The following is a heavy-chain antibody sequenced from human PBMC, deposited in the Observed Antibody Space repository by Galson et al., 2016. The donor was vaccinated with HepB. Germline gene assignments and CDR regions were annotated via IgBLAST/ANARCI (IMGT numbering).Heavy chain of an antibody. D-gene: IGHD2-21*02. CDR1: GFAFTDRG. J-gene: IGHJ4*02. CDR2: IWYDGSIK. V-gene: IGHV3-33*03. Sequence: SLRLSCAASGFAFTDRGFHWVRQAPGKGLEWVSTIWYDGSIKDYAESVKGRFTFSRDNYKHTVYLQMDSLTLEDTAKYFCVKDQCGGDCGGTGSFDYWGQGTLVTVSS. CDR3: VKDQCGGDCGGTGSFDY.